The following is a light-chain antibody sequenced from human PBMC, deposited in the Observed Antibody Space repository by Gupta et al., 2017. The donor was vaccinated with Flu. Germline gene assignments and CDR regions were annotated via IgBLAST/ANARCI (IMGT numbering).Light chain of an antibody. CDR1: SSDIGAYDY. CDR3: RSFAGSDVWV. Sequence: QSALTQPRSVSGSPGQSVAISCTGSSSDIGAYDYVSWYRLHPGKAPNLIIFDVTQRPSGVPDRFSGYKSGNTASLTISGLQPEDEADYYCRSFAGSDVWVFGGGTKVTVL. J-gene: IGLJ3*02. V-gene: IGLV2-11*01. CDR2: DVT.